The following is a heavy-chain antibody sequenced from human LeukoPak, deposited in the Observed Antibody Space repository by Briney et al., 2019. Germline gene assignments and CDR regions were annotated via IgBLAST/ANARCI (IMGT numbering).Heavy chain of an antibody. J-gene: IGHJ4*02. V-gene: IGHV1-2*02. CDR3: ARVGSSGYYSSPLNY. D-gene: IGHD3-22*01. Sequence: ASVKVSCKASGYTFTGYYMHWVRQAPGQGLEWMGWINPNGGGTNYAQKFQGRVTMTRDTSISTAYMELSRLRSDDTAVYYCARVGSSGYYSSPLNYWGQGTLVTVSS. CDR1: GYTFTGYY. CDR2: INPNGGGT.